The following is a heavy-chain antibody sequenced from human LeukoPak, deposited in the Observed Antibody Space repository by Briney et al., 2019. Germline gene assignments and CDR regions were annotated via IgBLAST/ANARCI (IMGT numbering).Heavy chain of an antibody. Sequence: PGGSLRLSCAASGFTFSNHAMSWVRQAPGKGLEWVSVISGSGPTTFYADSVKGRFTISRDNSKNTLYLQMNGLRPEDTALYYCAKVPPGYDTSGAIDYWGQGTLVTVSS. CDR1: GFTFSNHA. D-gene: IGHD3-22*01. CDR2: ISGSGPTT. V-gene: IGHV3-23*01. CDR3: AKVPPGYDTSGAIDY. J-gene: IGHJ4*02.